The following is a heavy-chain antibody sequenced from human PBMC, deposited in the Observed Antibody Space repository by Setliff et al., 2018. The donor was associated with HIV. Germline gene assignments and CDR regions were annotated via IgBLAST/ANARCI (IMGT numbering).Heavy chain of an antibody. J-gene: IGHJ4*02. D-gene: IGHD4-17*01. CDR1: GGSVGGGSYY. Sequence: SETLSLTCSVSGGSVGGGSYYWSWIRQSPGKGLEGLGYIYYSGSTTYNPSLSSRVTISIYTSKNQFSLNLRSVPAADTAVYYCARAPPGYGDSKDYWGQGKLVTVS. CDR2: IYYSGST. V-gene: IGHV4-61*01. CDR3: ARAPPGYGDSKDY.